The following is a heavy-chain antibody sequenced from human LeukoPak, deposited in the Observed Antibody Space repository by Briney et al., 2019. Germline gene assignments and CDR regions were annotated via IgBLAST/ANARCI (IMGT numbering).Heavy chain of an antibody. CDR2: FDPEDGET. Sequence: ASVKVSCKVSGYTLTELSMHWVRQAPGKGLEWMGGFDPEDGETIYAQKFQGRVTMTEDTSTDTAYMELSSLRSEDTAVYYCATGLRYFDWLNDYWGQGTLATVYS. CDR3: ATGLRYFDWLNDY. J-gene: IGHJ4*02. D-gene: IGHD3-9*01. V-gene: IGHV1-24*01. CDR1: GYTLTELS.